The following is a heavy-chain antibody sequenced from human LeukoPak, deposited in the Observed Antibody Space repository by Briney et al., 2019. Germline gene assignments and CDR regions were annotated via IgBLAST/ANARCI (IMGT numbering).Heavy chain of an antibody. Sequence: PGGSLRLSCAASGFTFSSYSMNWVRQAPGKGLEWVSYISSSSSTIYYADSVKGRFTISRDNSKNTLYLQMNSLRAEDTAVYYCAKEHHPPPIAAAGDYYYGMDVWGQGTTVTVSS. CDR2: ISSSSSTI. CDR3: AKEHHPPPIAAAGDYYYGMDV. V-gene: IGHV3-48*01. CDR1: GFTFSSYS. D-gene: IGHD6-13*01. J-gene: IGHJ6*02.